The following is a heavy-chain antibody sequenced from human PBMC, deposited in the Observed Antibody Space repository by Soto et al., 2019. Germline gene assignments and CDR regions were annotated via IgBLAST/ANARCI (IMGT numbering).Heavy chain of an antibody. Sequence: QVQLVQSGAEVRKPVSSVNVSCKASGTTFSTHGIHWVRQAPGQGLEWMGGFVPMFSSSNYAQKFQGRLTIVADESTNSAYMELSSLRADDSAIYYCARSGGTYYFDPWGQGTLVTVSS. CDR1: GTTFSTHG. J-gene: IGHJ4*02. D-gene: IGHD1-1*01. V-gene: IGHV1-69*01. CDR3: ARSGGTYYFDP. CDR2: FVPMFSSS.